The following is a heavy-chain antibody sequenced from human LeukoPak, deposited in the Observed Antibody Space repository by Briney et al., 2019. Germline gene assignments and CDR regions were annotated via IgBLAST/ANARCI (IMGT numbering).Heavy chain of an antibody. V-gene: IGHV4-34*01. Sequence: SETLSLTCAVYGGSFSGYYWSWIRQPPGKGLEWVGEINHSGSTNYNPSLKSRVTISVDTSKNQFSLELSSVTAADTAVYYCARRRGSYYYYYMDVWGKGTTVTVSS. CDR1: GGSFSGYY. J-gene: IGHJ6*03. CDR2: INHSGST. CDR3: ARRRGSYYYYYMDV.